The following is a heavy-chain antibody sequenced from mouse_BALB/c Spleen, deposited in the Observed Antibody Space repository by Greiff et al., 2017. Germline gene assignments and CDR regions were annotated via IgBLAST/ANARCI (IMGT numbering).Heavy chain of an antibody. CDR3: TRPRGRWYFDV. J-gene: IGHJ1*01. V-gene: IGHV6-6*02. Sequence: EVKLVESGGGLVQPGGSMKLSCVASGFTFSNYWMNWVRQSPEKGLEWVAEIRLKSNNYATHYAESVKGRFTISRDDSKSSVYLQMNNLRAEDTGIYYCTRPRGRWYFDVWGAGTTVTVSS. CDR1: GFTFSNYW. CDR2: IRLKSNNYAT. D-gene: IGHD3-1*01.